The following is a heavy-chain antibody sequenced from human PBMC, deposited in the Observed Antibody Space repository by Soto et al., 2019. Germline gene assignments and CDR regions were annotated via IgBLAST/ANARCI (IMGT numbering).Heavy chain of an antibody. CDR1: GYTFNSYG. CDR3: ASDGRNGGYFDY. Sequence: QVQLVQSGAEVKRPGASVKVSCKASGYTFNSYGISWVRQAPGQGLEWMGWISVYNGNTNYAQKVQGRVTMTTDTSTSTAYMELRSLRPDDTAVYYCASDGRNGGYFDYWGQGTVVAVSS. J-gene: IGHJ4*02. V-gene: IGHV1-18*01. CDR2: ISVYNGNT. D-gene: IGHD2-8*01.